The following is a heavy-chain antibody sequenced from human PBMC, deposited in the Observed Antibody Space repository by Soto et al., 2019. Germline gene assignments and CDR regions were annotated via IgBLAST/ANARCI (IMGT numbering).Heavy chain of an antibody. J-gene: IGHJ4*02. D-gene: IGHD3-10*01. V-gene: IGHV4-34*01. CDR2: INHSGST. CDR1: GGSFSGYY. Sequence: SETLSLTCAVYGGSFSGYYWSWIRQPPGKGLEWIGEINHSGSTNYNPSLKSRVTISVDTSKNQFSLKLSSVTAADTAVYYCARAPRMVRLGEFDYWGQGTLVTVSS. CDR3: ARAPRMVRLGEFDY.